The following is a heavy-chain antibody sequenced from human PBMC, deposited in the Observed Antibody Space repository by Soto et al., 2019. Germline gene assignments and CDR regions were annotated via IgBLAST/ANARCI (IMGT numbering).Heavy chain of an antibody. CDR1: GYTFTNYY. Sequence: ASVKVSCKASGYTFTNYYTHWVRQAPGQGLEWMGLINPGSGATSYAQKFQGRVTMTTDTSTSTVYMELSSLRSEDTAVYSCASRNWGDAFDLWGQGTMVTVSS. CDR3: ASRNWGDAFDL. J-gene: IGHJ3*01. V-gene: IGHV1-46*01. CDR2: INPGSGAT. D-gene: IGHD7-27*01.